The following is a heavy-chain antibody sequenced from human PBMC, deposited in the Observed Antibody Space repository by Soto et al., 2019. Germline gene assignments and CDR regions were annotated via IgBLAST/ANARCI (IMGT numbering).Heavy chain of an antibody. D-gene: IGHD3-10*01. CDR2: ISGSGGST. Sequence: EVQLLESGGGLVQPGGSLRLSCAASGFTFSSYAMSWVRQAPGKGLEWVSAISGSGGSTYYADSVKGRFTISRDNSKNTLYLQMNSLRAEDTAVYYCAKDRVPVRGVIVRTACDIWGQGTMVTVSS. CDR1: GFTFSSYA. V-gene: IGHV3-23*01. CDR3: AKDRVPVRGVIVRTACDI. J-gene: IGHJ3*02.